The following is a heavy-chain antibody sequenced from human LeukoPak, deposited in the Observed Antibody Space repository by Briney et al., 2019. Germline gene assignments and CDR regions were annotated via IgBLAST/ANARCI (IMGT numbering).Heavy chain of an antibody. V-gene: IGHV1-2*02. CDR1: GYTFTGYY. J-gene: IGHJ4*02. CDR2: INPNSGGT. CDR3: ARDLNIVLMVYANQVDY. Sequence: ASVKVSCKASGYTFTGYYMHWVRQAPGQGLEWMGWINPNSGGTNYAQKFQGRVTMTRDTSISTAYMELSRLRSDDTAVYYCARDLNIVLMVYANQVDYWGQGTLVTVPS. D-gene: IGHD2-8*01.